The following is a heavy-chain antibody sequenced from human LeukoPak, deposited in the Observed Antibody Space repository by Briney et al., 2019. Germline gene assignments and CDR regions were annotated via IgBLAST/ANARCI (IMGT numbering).Heavy chain of an antibody. D-gene: IGHD2-2*02. J-gene: IGHJ4*02. Sequence: GGSLRLSCAASGFTFSNYAMIWVRQAPGKGLEWVSCISSSGAGTYYADSVKGRFTISRDNSKNTLYLQMNSLRAEDTAVYYCAKSANDYCSSNSCYKFDYWGQGTLVTVSS. CDR3: AKSANDYCSSNSCYKFDY. CDR1: GFTFSNYA. V-gene: IGHV3-23*01. CDR2: ISSSGAGT.